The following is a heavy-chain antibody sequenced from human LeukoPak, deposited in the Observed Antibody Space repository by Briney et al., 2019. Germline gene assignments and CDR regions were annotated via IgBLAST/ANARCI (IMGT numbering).Heavy chain of an antibody. CDR2: ITGSSTYI. J-gene: IGHJ4*02. CDR3: AKDSVFLLRFLEWGENEAIGY. CDR1: EFTFSRYT. Sequence: GGSLRLSCAATEFTFSRYTMNWVRQAPGKGLEWISSITGSSTYIYYSDSVRGRFTISRDNAKNSLYLQMSSLRAEDSAVYYCAKDSVFLLRFLEWGENEAIGYWGQGTLVTVSS. V-gene: IGHV3-21*01. D-gene: IGHD3-3*01.